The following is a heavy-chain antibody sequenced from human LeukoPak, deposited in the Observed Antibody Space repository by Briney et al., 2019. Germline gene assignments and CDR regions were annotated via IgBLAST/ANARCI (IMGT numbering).Heavy chain of an antibody. J-gene: IGHJ4*02. CDR1: GFTFSSYS. CDR2: ISSSSSYI. CDR3: ARDKEIRGSFDY. V-gene: IGHV3-21*01. D-gene: IGHD3-10*01. Sequence: PGGSLRLSCAASGFTFSSYSMNWVRQAPGKGLEWVSSISSSSSYIYYADSVKGRFTISRDNAKNSLYLQMNSLRAEDTAVYSCARDKEIRGSFDYWGQGTLVTVSS.